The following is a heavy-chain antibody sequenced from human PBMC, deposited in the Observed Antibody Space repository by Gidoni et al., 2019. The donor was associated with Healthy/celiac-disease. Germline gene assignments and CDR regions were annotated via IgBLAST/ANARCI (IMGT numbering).Heavy chain of an antibody. CDR3: ARRTLAAQGDAFDI. V-gene: IGHV5-51*01. Sequence: EVQLVQSGAEVQKPGESLNVSCKGSGSSFTSYWIGWVRQMPGKGLEWMGIIYPGYSDTRYSPSFHGQFTISADKSISTAYLQWSSLKASDTAMYYCARRTLAAQGDAFDIWGQGTMVTVSS. J-gene: IGHJ3*02. D-gene: IGHD6-25*01. CDR2: IYPGYSDT. CDR1: GSSFTSYW.